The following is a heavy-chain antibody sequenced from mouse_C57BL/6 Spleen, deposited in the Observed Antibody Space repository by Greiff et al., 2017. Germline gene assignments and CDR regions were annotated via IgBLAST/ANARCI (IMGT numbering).Heavy chain of an antibody. J-gene: IGHJ2*01. Sequence: VVESGGGLVKPGGSLKLSCAASGFTFSSYAMSWVRQTPEKRLEWVATISDGGSYTYYPDNVKGRFTISRDNAKNNLYLQMSHLKSEDTAMYYCARGWDGYSYYFDYWGQGTTLTVSS. CDR3: ARGWDGYSYYFDY. D-gene: IGHD2-3*01. V-gene: IGHV5-4*01. CDR2: ISDGGSYT. CDR1: GFTFSSYA.